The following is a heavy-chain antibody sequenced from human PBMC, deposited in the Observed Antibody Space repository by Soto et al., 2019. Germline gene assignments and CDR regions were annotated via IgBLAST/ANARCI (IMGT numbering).Heavy chain of an antibody. Sequence: GGSLRPSCAASGFTFSGYGMSWVRQAPGKGLEWVSSITSSGSNTYYVDSVKGRFTISRDNAKNTLHLQMNSLRAEDTAVYYCASGVAASHSSYYYMDVWGNGTTVTVS. CDR3: ASGVAASHSSYYYMDV. CDR2: ITSSGSNT. CDR1: GFTFSGYG. D-gene: IGHD2-15*01. V-gene: IGHV3-23*05. J-gene: IGHJ6*03.